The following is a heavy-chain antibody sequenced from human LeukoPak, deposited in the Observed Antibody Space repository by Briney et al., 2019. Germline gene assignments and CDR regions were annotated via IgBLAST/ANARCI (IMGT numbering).Heavy chain of an antibody. Sequence: SETLSLTCTVSGGSISSSSYYWGWIRQPPGKGLEWIGSISYSGSTSYNPSLKSRVTISVDTSKNQFSLKLSSVTAADTAVYYCARVLAAAGDYWGQGTLVTVSS. D-gene: IGHD6-13*01. V-gene: IGHV4-39*07. CDR2: ISYSGST. CDR3: ARVLAAAGDY. CDR1: GGSISSSSYY. J-gene: IGHJ4*02.